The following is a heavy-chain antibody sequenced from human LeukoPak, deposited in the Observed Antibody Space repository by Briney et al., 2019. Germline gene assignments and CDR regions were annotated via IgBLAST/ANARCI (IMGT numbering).Heavy chain of an antibody. J-gene: IGHJ4*02. Sequence: SVKVSCKASGGTFSSYAISWVRQAPGQGLEWMGGIIPIFGTANYAQKFQGRVTITADESTSTAYMELSSLRSEDTAVYYCAKVPLWSGDHLQPPYCWGQGTLVTVSS. CDR1: GGTFSSYA. CDR2: IIPIFGTA. V-gene: IGHV1-69*13. CDR3: AKVPLWSGDHLQPPYC. D-gene: IGHD3/OR15-3a*01.